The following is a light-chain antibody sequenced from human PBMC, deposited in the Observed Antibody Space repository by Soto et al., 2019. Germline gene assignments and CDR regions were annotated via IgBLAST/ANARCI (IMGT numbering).Light chain of an antibody. Sequence: QSALTQPASVSGSPGQSITISCTRSSTDFENYNLVSWYQHCPDKAPKLIIYEGTKRPSEISDRFSGSESDTTASLTISGLQAEDEADYYCSSYRTGGPFVFGTGTKLTVL. CDR2: EGT. CDR1: STDFENYNL. CDR3: SSYRTGGPFV. J-gene: IGLJ1*01. V-gene: IGLV2-14*02.